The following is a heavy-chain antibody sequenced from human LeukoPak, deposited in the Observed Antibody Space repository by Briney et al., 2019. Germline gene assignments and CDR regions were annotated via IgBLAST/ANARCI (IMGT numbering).Heavy chain of an antibody. V-gene: IGHV4-59*01. CDR1: GGSISSYY. CDR3: ARVTGYMVEDYFDY. Sequence: SETLSLTCTVSGGSISSYYWSWIRQPPGKGLEWIGYIYYSGSTNYNPSLKSRVTISVDTSRNQFSLRLSSVTAADTAVYYCARVTGYMVEDYFDYWGQGTLVTVSS. D-gene: IGHD5-12*01. CDR2: IYYSGST. J-gene: IGHJ4*02.